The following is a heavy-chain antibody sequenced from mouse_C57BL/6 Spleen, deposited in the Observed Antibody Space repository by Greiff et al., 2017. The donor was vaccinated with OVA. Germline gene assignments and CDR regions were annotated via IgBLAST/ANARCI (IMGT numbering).Heavy chain of an antibody. V-gene: IGHV14-3*01. CDR2: IDPANGST. Sequence: VQLQQSVAELVRPGASVKLSCTASGYTFNNTCMHWVKQRPEQGLEWIGRIDPANGSTKYDPKFKGKATLTADTSSNTAYLQLSSLTSEDTAIYYCARAGAMDYWGQGTSVTVSS. CDR1: GYTFNNTC. CDR3: ARAGAMDY. J-gene: IGHJ4*01.